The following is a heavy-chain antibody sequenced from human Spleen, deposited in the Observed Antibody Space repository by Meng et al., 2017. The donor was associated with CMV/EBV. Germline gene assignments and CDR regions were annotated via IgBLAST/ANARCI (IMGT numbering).Heavy chain of an antibody. V-gene: IGHV4-39*07. J-gene: IGHJ6*02. D-gene: IGHD3-9*01. CDR2: IYYSGST. CDR3: ASSRKFLTGYYYYYGMDV. CDR1: GGSISSSSYY. Sequence: GSLRLSCTVSGGSISSSSYYWGWIRQPPGKGLEWIGSIYYSGSTYYNPSLKSRVTISVDTSKNQFSLKLSSMTAADTAVYYCASSRKFLTGYYYYYGMDVWGQGTTVTVSS.